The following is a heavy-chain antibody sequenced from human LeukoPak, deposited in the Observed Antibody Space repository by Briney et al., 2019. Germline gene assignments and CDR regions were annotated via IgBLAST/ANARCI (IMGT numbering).Heavy chain of an antibody. CDR1: GFTFSSYA. CDR2: ISYDGSNK. Sequence: GGSLRLSCAASGFTFSSYAMHWVRQAPGKGLEWVAVISYDGSNKYYADSVKGRFTISRDNSKNTLYLRMNSLRAEDTAVYYCARAYSSGYYYIGYWGQGTLVTVSS. V-gene: IGHV3-30-3*01. D-gene: IGHD3-22*01. CDR3: ARAYSSGYYYIGY. J-gene: IGHJ4*02.